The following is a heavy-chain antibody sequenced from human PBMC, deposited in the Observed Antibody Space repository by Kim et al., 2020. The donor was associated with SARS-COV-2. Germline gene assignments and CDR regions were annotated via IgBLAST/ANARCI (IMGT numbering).Heavy chain of an antibody. CDR1: AGSISSSSYY. CDR3: ARLNVLARSSSWYC. D-gene: IGHD6-13*01. CDR2: IYYSGST. Sequence: SETLSPTCTVSAGSISSSSYYWGWIRQPPGKGREWIWSIYYSGSTYYNPSPKSRVTISVDTSKNQFSLKLSAVTAADTAVYYCARLNVLARSSSWYCWGPGSLVTVSS. V-gene: IGHV4-39*01. J-gene: IGHJ4*02.